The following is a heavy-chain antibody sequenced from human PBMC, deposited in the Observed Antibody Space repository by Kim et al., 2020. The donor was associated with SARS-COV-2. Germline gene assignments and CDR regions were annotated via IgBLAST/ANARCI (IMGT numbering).Heavy chain of an antibody. Sequence: SETLSLTCAVYGGSFSDYKLTWIRQPPGEGLEWIGEVNHAGNTRLSPSLKSRLTTLVDASKSQFSLRLESLTATDTAVYYCARGWAGVVPSPVLGLGPYFGYYVMDVWGRGNRSPSP. CDR2: VNHAGNT. CDR3: ARGWAGVVPSPVLGLGPYFGYYVMDV. CDR1: GGSFSDYK. J-gene: IGHJ6*02. D-gene: IGHD3-3*01. V-gene: IGHV4-34*01.